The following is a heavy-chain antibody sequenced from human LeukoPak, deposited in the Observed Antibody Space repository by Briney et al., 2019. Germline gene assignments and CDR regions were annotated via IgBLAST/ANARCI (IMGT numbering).Heavy chain of an antibody. CDR1: GFTVSSNY. V-gene: IGHV3-23*01. J-gene: IGHJ4*02. CDR2: ISGSAGAT. D-gene: IGHD1-26*01. CDR3: AKDLQTGTYPDY. Sequence: SGGSLRLSCAASGFTVSSNYMSWVRQAPGKGLEWVSTISGSAGATYYADSVKGRFTVSRDNSKNTLYLQMNSLRAEDTAVYYCAKDLQTGTYPDYWGQGTLVTVSS.